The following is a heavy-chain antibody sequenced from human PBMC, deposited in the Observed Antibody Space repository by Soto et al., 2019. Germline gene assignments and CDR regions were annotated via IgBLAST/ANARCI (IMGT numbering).Heavy chain of an antibody. CDR3: ARGQLVYYGMDV. J-gene: IGHJ6*02. Sequence: GASVKVSCKASGYTFTSYAMHWVRQAPGQRLEWMGWINAGNGNTKYSQKFQGRVTITRDTSASTAYMELSSLRSEDTAVYYCARGQLVYYGMDVWGQGTTVTVSS. V-gene: IGHV1-3*01. CDR1: GYTFTSYA. CDR2: INAGNGNT. D-gene: IGHD6-13*01.